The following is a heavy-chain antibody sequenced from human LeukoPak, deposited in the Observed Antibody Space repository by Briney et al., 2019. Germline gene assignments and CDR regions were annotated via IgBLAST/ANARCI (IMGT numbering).Heavy chain of an antibody. CDR1: GYTLTELS. CDR2: FDPEDGET. Sequence: ASVKVSCKVSGYTLTELSMHWVRQAPGKGLEWMGGFDPEDGETIYAQKFQGRVTMTEDTSTDTAYMELSSLRSEDTAVYYCARQGYSSSWYSYCYMDVWGKGTTVTISS. CDR3: ARQGYSSSWYSYCYMDV. V-gene: IGHV1-24*01. D-gene: IGHD6-13*01. J-gene: IGHJ6*03.